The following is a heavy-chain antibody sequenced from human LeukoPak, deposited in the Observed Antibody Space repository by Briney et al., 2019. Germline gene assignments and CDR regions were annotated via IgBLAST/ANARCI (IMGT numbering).Heavy chain of an antibody. Sequence: PSETLSLTCTVSGGSISSSSYYWGWIRQPPGKGLEWIGSIYYSGSTYYNPSLKSRVTISVDKSKNQFSLKLSSVTAADTAVYYCASRYCGGDCYSPDGSVFDYWGQGTLVTVSS. V-gene: IGHV4-39*07. CDR1: GGSISSSSYY. D-gene: IGHD2-21*02. CDR2: IYYSGST. J-gene: IGHJ4*02. CDR3: ASRYCGGDCYSPDGSVFDY.